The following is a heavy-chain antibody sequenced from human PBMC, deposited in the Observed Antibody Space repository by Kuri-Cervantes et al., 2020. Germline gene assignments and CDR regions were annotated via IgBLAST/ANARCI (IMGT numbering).Heavy chain of an antibody. CDR2: IKQDGSEK. J-gene: IGHJ4*02. D-gene: IGHD3-3*01. CDR3: ATRILRKYYGEDY. CDR1: GFTFTSYW. Sequence: GESLKISCEASGFTFTSYWMHWVRQAPGKGLEWVANIKQDGSEKYYVDSVKGRFTISRDNAKNSLYLQMNSLRAEDTAVYYCATRILRKYYGEDYWGQGTLVTVSS. V-gene: IGHV3-7*01.